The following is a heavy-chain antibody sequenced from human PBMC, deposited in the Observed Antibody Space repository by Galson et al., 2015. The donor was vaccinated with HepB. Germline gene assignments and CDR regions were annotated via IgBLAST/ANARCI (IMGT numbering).Heavy chain of an antibody. CDR2: INPSGGST. D-gene: IGHD6-13*01. Sequence: SVKVSCKASGYTFTSYYMHWVRQAPGQGLEWMGIINPSGGSTSYAQKSQGRVTMTRDTSTSTVYMELSSLRSEDTAVYYCARVGSSWAIEYYCDYWGQGTLGTVSP. V-gene: IGHV1-46*01. CDR1: GYTFTSYY. J-gene: IGHJ4*02. CDR3: ARVGSSWAIEYYCDY.